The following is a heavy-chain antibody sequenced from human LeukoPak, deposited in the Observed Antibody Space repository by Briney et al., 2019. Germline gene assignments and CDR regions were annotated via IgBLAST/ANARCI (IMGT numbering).Heavy chain of an antibody. D-gene: IGHD1-26*01. CDR3: ARNARSYRVDYFDY. CDR2: ISSSSSYI. CDR1: GFTFSSYS. J-gene: IGHJ4*02. V-gene: IGHV3-21*01. Sequence: GGSLRLSCAASGFTFSSYSMNWVRQAPGKGLEWVSSISSSSSYIYYADSVKGRFTISRDNAKNSLYLQMNSLRAEDTAVYYCARNARSYRVDYFDYWGQGTLVTVSS.